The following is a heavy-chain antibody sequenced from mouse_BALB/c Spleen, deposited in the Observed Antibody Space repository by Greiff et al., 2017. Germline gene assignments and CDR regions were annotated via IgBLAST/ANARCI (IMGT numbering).Heavy chain of an antibody. D-gene: IGHD3-1*01. Sequence: VQLQQSGAELVKPGASVKLSCTASGFNIKDTYMHWVKQRPEQGLEWIGRIDPANGNTKYDPKFQGKATITADTSSNTAYLQLSSLTSEDTAVYYCARGGLGGGYFEVWGAGTTVTVSS. CDR1: GFNIKDTY. J-gene: IGHJ1*01. V-gene: IGHV14-3*02. CDR3: ARGGLGGGYFEV. CDR2: IDPANGNT.